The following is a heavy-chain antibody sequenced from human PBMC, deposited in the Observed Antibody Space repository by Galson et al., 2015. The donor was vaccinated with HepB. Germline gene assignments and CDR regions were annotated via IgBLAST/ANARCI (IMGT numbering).Heavy chain of an antibody. CDR1: GFTFSDYD. CDR3: ARDNYGGNRFLNPQNFDY. J-gene: IGHJ4*02. D-gene: IGHD4-23*01. Sequence: SLRLSCATSGFTFSDYDMSWIRQAPGKGLEWVSSISSSGGSIFYADSVKGRFTISRDSARNSLYLQMNSLRAEDTAVYYCARDNYGGNRFLNPQNFDYWGQGTLVTVSS. CDR2: ISSSGGSI. V-gene: IGHV3-11*04.